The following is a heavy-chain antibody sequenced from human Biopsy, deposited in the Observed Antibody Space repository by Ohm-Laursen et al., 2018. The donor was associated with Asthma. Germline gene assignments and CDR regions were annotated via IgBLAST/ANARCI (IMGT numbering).Heavy chain of an antibody. D-gene: IGHD2-2*01. CDR3: ERRDPPGILVPPVGGGMDV. CDR1: SVSISSFY. V-gene: IGHV4-59*01. J-gene: IGHJ6*02. Sequence: GTLSLTCSVSSVSISSFYWSWMRQPPGKGLEGIGYIYYSGSTNYNPSLKSLVTISVDTSKNQFLLKLSSVTAADTDVYYCERRDPPGILVPPVGGGMDVWGQGTTVTVSS. CDR2: IYYSGST.